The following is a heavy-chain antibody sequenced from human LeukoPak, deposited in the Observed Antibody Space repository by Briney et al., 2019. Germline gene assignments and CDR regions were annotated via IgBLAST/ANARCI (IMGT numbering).Heavy chain of an antibody. Sequence: GGSLRLSCAASGFTFSSYAMSWVRQAPGKGLEWVSAISGSGGSTYYADSVKGRFTISRDNSKNTLYLQMNSLRAEDTAVYYCAKGKVDQLLEWLPRPHAFDIWGQGTMVTVSS. CDR3: AKGKVDQLLEWLPRPHAFDI. D-gene: IGHD3-3*01. CDR1: GFTFSSYA. V-gene: IGHV3-23*01. CDR2: ISGSGGST. J-gene: IGHJ3*02.